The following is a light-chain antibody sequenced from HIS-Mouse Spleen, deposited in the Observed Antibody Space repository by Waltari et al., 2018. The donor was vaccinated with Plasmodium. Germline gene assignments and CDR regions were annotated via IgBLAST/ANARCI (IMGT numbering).Light chain of an antibody. CDR3: SSYTSSSSWV. CDR2: EVS. V-gene: IGLV2-14*01. Sequence: QSALTQPASVSGSPGQSITTSCTGPSSAVVVYNYVPGYQPHPGKAPKLMIYEVSNRPSGVSNLFSGSKSGNTASLTISGLQAEDEADYYCSSYTSSSSWVFGGGTKLTVL. CDR1: SSAVVVYNY. J-gene: IGLJ3*02.